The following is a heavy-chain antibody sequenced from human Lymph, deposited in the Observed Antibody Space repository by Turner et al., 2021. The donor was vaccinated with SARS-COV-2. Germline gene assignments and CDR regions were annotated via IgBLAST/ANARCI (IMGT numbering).Heavy chain of an antibody. CDR3: ARGLSGNYYFFDY. J-gene: IGHJ4*02. CDR1: GFTFSSYA. V-gene: IGHV3-30-3*01. CDR2: ISYDGNNK. Sequence: QVQLVEPGGGVVQPGRSLKLSCAASGFTFSSYAMHWVRQAPGKGLEWVALISYDGNNKYYADSVRGRFTISRDNSKNTLYLQMNSLRAEDTAVYYCARGLSGNYYFFDYWGQGTLVTVSS. D-gene: IGHD1-26*01.